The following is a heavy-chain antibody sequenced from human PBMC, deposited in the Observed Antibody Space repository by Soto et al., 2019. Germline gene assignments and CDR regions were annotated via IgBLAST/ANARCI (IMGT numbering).Heavy chain of an antibody. D-gene: IGHD1-26*01. Sequence: ASVKVSCKASGYTFTNYAMHWVRRAPGQGLEWMGWISAYNGNTNYAQKLQGRVTMTTYTSTSTAYMELRSLRSDDTAVYYCARDSGSYRDFDYWGQGTLVTVSS. CDR3: ARDSGSYRDFDY. CDR1: GYTFTNYA. V-gene: IGHV1-18*01. CDR2: ISAYNGNT. J-gene: IGHJ4*02.